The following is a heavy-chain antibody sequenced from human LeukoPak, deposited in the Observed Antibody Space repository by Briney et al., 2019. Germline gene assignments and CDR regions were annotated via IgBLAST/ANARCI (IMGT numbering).Heavy chain of an antibody. CDR3: ARRLGLRWDLQAFDI. Sequence: ASVKVSCKASGYTFTSYGINWVRQATGQGLEWMGWMNPNSYNTGYAQKFQGRVTITRNTSISTAYMELSSLRSEDTAVYYCARRLGLRWDLQAFDIWGQGTMVTVSS. CDR2: MNPNSYNT. D-gene: IGHD4-23*01. J-gene: IGHJ3*02. V-gene: IGHV1-8*03. CDR1: GYTFTSYG.